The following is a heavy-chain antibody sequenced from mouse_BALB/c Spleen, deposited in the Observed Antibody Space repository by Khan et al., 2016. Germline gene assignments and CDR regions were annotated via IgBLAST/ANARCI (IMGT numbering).Heavy chain of an antibody. CDR1: GYSFTSYY. V-gene: IGHV1S135*01. J-gene: IGHJ4*01. CDR3: ASSTQSFYAMDY. Sequence: LKGSGPELMKPGASVKISCKASGYSFTSYYMHWVKQSHGKSLEWIGYIDPFNGGTSYNQKFKGKATLTVDKSSSTAYMHLSSLTSEDSAVYYCASSTQSFYAMDYWGQGTSVTVSS. CDR2: IDPFNGGT. D-gene: IGHD1-1*01.